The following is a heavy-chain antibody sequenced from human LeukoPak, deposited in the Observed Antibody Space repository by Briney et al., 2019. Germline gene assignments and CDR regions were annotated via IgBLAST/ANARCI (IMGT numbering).Heavy chain of an antibody. Sequence: ASVKVSCKVSGCTLTELSMHWVRQAPGKGLEWMGGFDPEDGETIYAQKFQGRVTMTEDTSTDTAYMELSSLRSEDTAVYYCATDIAAAPTGGFDYWGQGTLVTVSS. CDR3: ATDIAAAPTGGFDY. D-gene: IGHD6-13*01. V-gene: IGHV1-24*01. J-gene: IGHJ4*02. CDR2: FDPEDGET. CDR1: GCTLTELS.